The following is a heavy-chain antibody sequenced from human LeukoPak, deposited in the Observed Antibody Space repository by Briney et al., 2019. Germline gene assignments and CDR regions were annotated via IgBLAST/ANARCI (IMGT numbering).Heavy chain of an antibody. CDR1: GFTVSSNY. D-gene: IGHD3-16*01. Sequence: PGGSLRLSCAASGFTVSSNYMSWVRQAPGKGLEWVSVIYSGGSTYYADSVKGRFTISRDNSKNTLYLQMNSLRAEDTAAYYCARGGNDLSWGDEVNAFDIWGQGTMVTVSS. V-gene: IGHV3-53*01. CDR3: ARGGNDLSWGDEVNAFDI. CDR2: IYSGGST. J-gene: IGHJ3*02.